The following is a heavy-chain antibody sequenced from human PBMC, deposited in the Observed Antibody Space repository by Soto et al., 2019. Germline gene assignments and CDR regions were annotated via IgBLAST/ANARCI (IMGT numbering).Heavy chain of an antibody. V-gene: IGHV3-73*01. Sequence: GGSLRLSCAASGFTFSGSAMHWVRQASGKGLEWVGRIRSKANSYATAYAASVKGRFTISRDDSKNTAYLQMNSLKTEDTAVYYCTRPGYYDSSGYGYWGQGTLVTVSS. CDR2: IRSKANSYAT. J-gene: IGHJ4*02. CDR1: GFTFSGSA. CDR3: TRPGYYDSSGYGY. D-gene: IGHD3-22*01.